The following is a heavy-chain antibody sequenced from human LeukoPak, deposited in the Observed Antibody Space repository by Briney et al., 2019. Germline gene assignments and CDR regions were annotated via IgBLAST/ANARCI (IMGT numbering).Heavy chain of an antibody. D-gene: IGHD4-17*01. V-gene: IGHV3-21*01. Sequence: GSLRLSCAASGFTFSSYSMNWVRQAPGKGLEWVSSISSSSSYIYYADSVKGRFTISRDNAKNSLYLQMNSLRAEDTAVYYCARTTTVSGAAFDIWGQGTMVTVSS. CDR1: GFTFSSYS. CDR3: ARTTTVSGAAFDI. J-gene: IGHJ3*02. CDR2: ISSSSSYI.